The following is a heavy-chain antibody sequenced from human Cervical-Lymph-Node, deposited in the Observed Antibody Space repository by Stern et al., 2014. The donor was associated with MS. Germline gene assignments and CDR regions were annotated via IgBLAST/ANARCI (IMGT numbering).Heavy chain of an antibody. V-gene: IGHV3-30*01. D-gene: IGHD3-16*01. CDR2: ISHDGNEK. CDR3: AREGEKASTTAFDS. CDR1: GFTFRNYA. J-gene: IGHJ4*02. Sequence: VQLVGSGGGAVQPGKSLRLSCAASGFTFRNYAMHWVRQAPGKGLEWVAVISHDGNEKYYADSLRGRFTISRDNSRNTLYLQMNSLGADDTAVYYCAREGEKASTTAFDSWGQGTLVTVS.